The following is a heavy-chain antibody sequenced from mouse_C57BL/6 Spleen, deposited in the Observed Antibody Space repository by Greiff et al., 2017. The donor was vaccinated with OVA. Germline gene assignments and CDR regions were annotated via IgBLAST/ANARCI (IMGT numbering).Heavy chain of an antibody. V-gene: IGHV1-64*01. D-gene: IGHD2-4*01. CDR3: ARGGDYVLFDY. CDR2: IHPNSGST. J-gene: IGHJ2*01. CDR1: GYTFTSYW. Sequence: QVQLKQPGAELVKPGASVKLSCKASGYTFTSYWMHWVKQRPGQGLEWIGMIHPNSGSTNYNEKFKSKATLTVDKSSSTAYMQLSSLTSEDSAVYYCARGGDYVLFDYWGQGTTLTVSS.